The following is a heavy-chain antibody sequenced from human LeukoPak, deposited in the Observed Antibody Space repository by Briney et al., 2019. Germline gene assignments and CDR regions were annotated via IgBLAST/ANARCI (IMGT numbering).Heavy chain of an antibody. V-gene: IGHV3-72*01. CDR3: ARGYCSGRSCYSGLDY. D-gene: IGHD2-15*01. Sequence: PGGSLRLSCAASGFTFSDHYMDWVRQAPGKGLECVVRIRNKANSYTTEYAASVKGRFTISRDDSKKSLYLQMNSLKTEDTAVYYCARGYCSGRSCYSGLDYWGQGTLVTVSS. CDR1: GFTFSDHY. J-gene: IGHJ4*02. CDR2: IRNKANSYTT.